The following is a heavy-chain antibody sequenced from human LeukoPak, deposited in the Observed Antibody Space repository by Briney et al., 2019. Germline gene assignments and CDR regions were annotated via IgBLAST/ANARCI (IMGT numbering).Heavy chain of an antibody. D-gene: IGHD3-10*01. CDR1: GGSISSSNW. V-gene: IGHV4-4*02. CDR2: INHSGST. CDR3: ARGLDYDSGSYLSWFDP. Sequence: SETLSLTCAVSGGSISSSNWWNWVRQTPGKGLEWIGEINHSGSTNYNPSLKSRVTISVDTSKNQFSLKLSSVTAADTAVYYCARGLDYDSGSYLSWFDPWGQGTLVTVSS. J-gene: IGHJ5*02.